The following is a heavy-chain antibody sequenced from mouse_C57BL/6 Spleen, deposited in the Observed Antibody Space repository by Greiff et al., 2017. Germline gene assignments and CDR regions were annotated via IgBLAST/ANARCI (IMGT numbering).Heavy chain of an antibody. CDR2: IYPRSGNT. V-gene: IGHV1-81*01. D-gene: IGHD1-1*01. Sequence: QVQLQQSGAELARPGASVKLSCKASGYTFTSYGISWVKQRTGQGLEWIGEIYPRSGNTYYNEKFKGRATLTADNSSSTAYMELRSLTSEDSAVYFCSRITTVVATEAMDYWGQGTSVTVSS. CDR1: GYTFTSYG. CDR3: SRITTVVATEAMDY. J-gene: IGHJ4*01.